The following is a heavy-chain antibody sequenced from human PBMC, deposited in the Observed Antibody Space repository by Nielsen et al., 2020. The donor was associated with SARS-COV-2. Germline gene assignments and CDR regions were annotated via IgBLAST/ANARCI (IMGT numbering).Heavy chain of an antibody. V-gene: IGHV1-18*01. CDR1: GYTFTSYG. D-gene: IGHD3-10*01. J-gene: IGHJ4*02. CDR2: ISAYNGNT. CDR3: ARVLVYYYGSGSEGHFDY. Sequence: ASVKVSCKASGYTFTSYGISWVRQAPGQGLEWMGWISAYNGNTNYAQKLQGRVTMTTDTSTSTAYMELRSLRSDDTAVYYCARVLVYYYGSGSEGHFDYWGQGTLVTVSS.